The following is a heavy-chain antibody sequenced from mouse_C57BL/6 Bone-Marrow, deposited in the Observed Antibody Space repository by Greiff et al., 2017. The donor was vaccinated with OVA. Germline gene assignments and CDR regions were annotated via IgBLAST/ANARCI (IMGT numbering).Heavy chain of an antibody. CDR3: ARGLRPYYYAMDY. CDR2: ISSGSSNI. CDR1: GFTFSDYG. V-gene: IGHV5-17*01. D-gene: IGHD2-4*01. Sequence: EVKVVESGGGLVKPGGSLKLSCAASGFTFSDYGMHWVRQAPEKGLEWVAYISSGSSNIYYADTVKGRFTISRDNAKNTLFLQMTSLRSEDTAMYYCARGLRPYYYAMDYWGQGTSVTVSS. J-gene: IGHJ4*01.